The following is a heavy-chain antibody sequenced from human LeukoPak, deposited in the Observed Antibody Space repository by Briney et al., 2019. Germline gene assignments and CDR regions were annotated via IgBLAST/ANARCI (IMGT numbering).Heavy chain of an antibody. CDR1: GFTFSSYA. CDR2: ISGSDGST. CDR3: AKFVGSGWYNFDY. J-gene: IGHJ4*02. Sequence: GGSLRLSCAASGFTFSSYAMSWVRQAPGKGLEWFSAISGSDGSTYYADSVEGRFTISRDNSKNTLYLRMNSLRVEDTAVYYCAKFVGSGWYNFDYWGQGTLVTVSS. V-gene: IGHV3-23*01. D-gene: IGHD6-19*01.